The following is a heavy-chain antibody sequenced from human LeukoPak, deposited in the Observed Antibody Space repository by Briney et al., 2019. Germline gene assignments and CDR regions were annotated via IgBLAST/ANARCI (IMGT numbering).Heavy chain of an antibody. CDR2: ISTYNGNT. CDR3: ARSGHRRYYYASGPDY. CDR1: GYTFTNYG. D-gene: IGHD3-10*01. Sequence: ASVKVSFTSSGYTFTNYGISWVRQAPGQGLEWMGWISTYNGNTKYTQNLQGRVTMTTDTSTSTAYMDLTSLRPDDTAVYYCARSGHRRYYYASGPDYWGQGTLVTVSS. J-gene: IGHJ4*02. V-gene: IGHV1-18*01.